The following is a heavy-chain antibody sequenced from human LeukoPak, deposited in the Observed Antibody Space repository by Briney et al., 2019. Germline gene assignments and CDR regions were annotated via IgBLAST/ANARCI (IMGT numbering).Heavy chain of an antibody. J-gene: IGHJ4*02. CDR2: IRYDGSNK. V-gene: IGHV3-30*02. Sequence: AGGSLRPSCAASGFTFSSYGVHWVRQAPGKGLEWVAFIRYDGSNKYYADSVKGRFTISRDNSKNTLYLQMNSLRSEDTAVYYCARDVEADYDFWSGPGSYWGQGTLVTVSS. CDR3: ARDVEADYDFWSGPGSY. D-gene: IGHD3-3*01. CDR1: GFTFSSYG.